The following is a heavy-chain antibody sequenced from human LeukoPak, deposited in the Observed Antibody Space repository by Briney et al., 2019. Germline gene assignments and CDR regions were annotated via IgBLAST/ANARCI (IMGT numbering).Heavy chain of an antibody. CDR1: GLTFSSYA. D-gene: IGHD4-23*01. V-gene: IGHV3-23*01. CDR2: TSATGGTT. CDR3: ASVVGNSQTDY. Sequence: GGSLRLSCAASGLTFSSYAMSWVRQAPGKGLEWVSSTSATGGTTYYADSVKGRFTFSRDNSKNTLFLQMNSLRAEDTALYCCASVVGNSQTDYWGQGTLVTVSS. J-gene: IGHJ4*02.